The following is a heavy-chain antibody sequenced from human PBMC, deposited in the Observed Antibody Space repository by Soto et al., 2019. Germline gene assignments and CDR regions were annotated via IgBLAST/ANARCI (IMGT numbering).Heavy chain of an antibody. CDR2: IKGDGSYT. V-gene: IGHV3-74*01. Sequence: PGGSLRLSCAASGYTLSEHWMHWVRQAAGKGLVWVSRIKGDGSYTNYADSVKGRFTIIRDNAKNTLYLQMNSLRAEDTAVYYCSRLGSTNTFDIWGLGTEVTV. CDR3: SRLGSTNTFDI. CDR1: GYTLSEHW. J-gene: IGHJ3*02. D-gene: IGHD2-2*01.